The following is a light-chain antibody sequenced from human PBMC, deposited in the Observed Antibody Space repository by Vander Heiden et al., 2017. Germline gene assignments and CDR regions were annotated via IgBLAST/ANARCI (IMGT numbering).Light chain of an antibody. CDR2: RVS. J-gene: IGKJ4*01. Sequence: EVGRTRSPLPLPFPLGQAAAISCRSIQSLVNSDGNTYLSWFQQRPGQSPRRLIYRVSNRDSGVPDRISGSGSGTDFTLKISRVEAEDVGVYFCMQGSHWPLTFGGGTRVEIK. CDR1: QSLVNSDGNTY. CDR3: MQGSHWPLT. V-gene: IGKV2-30*01.